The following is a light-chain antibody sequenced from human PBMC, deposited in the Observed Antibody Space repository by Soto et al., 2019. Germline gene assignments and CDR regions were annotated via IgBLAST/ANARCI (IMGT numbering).Light chain of an antibody. Sequence: DIQLTQSPPPLAASVGGRGTITCRASQSISPFLNWYECKPGKPPKLLIYDSSTLRGGVSSRGSGSGAGTEFTLTSDRLQYDDFETVYCQHSSSDLSTFGQGTRLEIK. V-gene: IGKV1-39*01. CDR3: QHSSSDLST. CDR1: QSISPF. J-gene: IGKJ5*01. CDR2: DSS.